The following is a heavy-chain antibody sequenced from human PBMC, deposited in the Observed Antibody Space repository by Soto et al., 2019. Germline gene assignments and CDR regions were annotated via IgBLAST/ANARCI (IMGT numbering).Heavy chain of an antibody. CDR2: ISSSGGSR. CDR3: ASNRYTGYGMDV. D-gene: IGHD1-1*01. Sequence: EVQLVESGGGLVQPGGSLRLSCAASGFTFISYAMLWVRQAPGEGLEYVSAISSSGGSRYYGNSVKGRLTISRNNPKNTQYIQIGSLRAEDMAVYYTASNRYTGYGMDVWGQETTVPVS. CDR1: GFTFISYA. V-gene: IGHV3-64*01. J-gene: IGHJ6*02.